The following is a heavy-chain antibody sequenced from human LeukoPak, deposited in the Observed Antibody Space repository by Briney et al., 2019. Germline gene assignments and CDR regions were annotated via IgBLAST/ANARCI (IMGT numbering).Heavy chain of an antibody. CDR2: ISGSGGST. Sequence: GGSLRLSCAASGFTFSSYAMSWVRQAPGKGLEWVSAISGSGGSTYYADSVKGRFTISRDNSKNTLYLQMNSLRAEDTAVYYCAKDLRAQLWFFGWFDPWGQGTLVTVSS. CDR3: AKDLRAQLWFFGWFDP. CDR1: GFTFSSYA. D-gene: IGHD5-18*01. J-gene: IGHJ5*02. V-gene: IGHV3-23*01.